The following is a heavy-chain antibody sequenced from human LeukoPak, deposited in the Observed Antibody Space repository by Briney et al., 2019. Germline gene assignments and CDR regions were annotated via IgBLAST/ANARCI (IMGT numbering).Heavy chain of an antibody. J-gene: IGHJ4*02. Sequence: SETLSLTCAVYGGSFSGYYWSWIRQPPGKGLEWIGEINHSGSTNYNPSLKSRVTISVDTSKNQFSLKLSSVTAADTAVYYCARGPGGYSYGYDYWGQGTLVTVSS. CDR1: GGSFSGYY. CDR3: ARGPGGYSYGYDY. D-gene: IGHD5-18*01. V-gene: IGHV4-34*01. CDR2: INHSGST.